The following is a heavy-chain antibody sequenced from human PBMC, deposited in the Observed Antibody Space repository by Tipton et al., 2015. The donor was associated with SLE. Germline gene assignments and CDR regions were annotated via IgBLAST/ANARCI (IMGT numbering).Heavy chain of an antibody. V-gene: IGHV4-34*01. CDR1: GGSFSGYY. D-gene: IGHD6-6*01. Sequence: GLVKPSETLSLTCAVYGGSFSGYYWSWIRQPPGKGLEWIGEINHSGNTNQNPSLKSRVTISVDTSKNQFSLKLSSVTAADTAVYYCARDKRVAARPAYFQHWGQGTLVTVSS. J-gene: IGHJ1*01. CDR3: ARDKRVAARPAYFQH. CDR2: INHSGNT.